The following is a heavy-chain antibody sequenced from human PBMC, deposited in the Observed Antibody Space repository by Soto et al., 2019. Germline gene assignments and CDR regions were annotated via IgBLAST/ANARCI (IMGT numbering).Heavy chain of an antibody. CDR3: AKSHYYDSSGYDDAFDI. Sequence: GGSLRLSCAASGFTFSSYAMSWVRQAPGKGLEWVSAISGSGGSTYYADSVKGRFTISRDNSKNTLYLQMNSLRAEDTAVYYCAKSHYYDSSGYDDAFDIWGQGTMVTVSS. CDR1: GFTFSSYA. V-gene: IGHV3-23*01. J-gene: IGHJ3*02. CDR2: ISGSGGST. D-gene: IGHD3-22*01.